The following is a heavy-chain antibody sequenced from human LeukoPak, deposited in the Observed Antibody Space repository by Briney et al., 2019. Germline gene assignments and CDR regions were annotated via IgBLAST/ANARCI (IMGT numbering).Heavy chain of an antibody. CDR3: ARERLPTAYFDY. V-gene: IGHV4-34*01. CDR1: GGSFSGYY. Sequence: SETLSLTCAVYGGSFSGYYWSWIRQPPGKGLEWTGEINHSGSTNYNPSLKSRVTISVDTSKNQFSLKLSSVTAADTAVYYCARERLPTAYFDYWGQGTLVTVSS. D-gene: IGHD5-18*01. CDR2: INHSGST. J-gene: IGHJ4*02.